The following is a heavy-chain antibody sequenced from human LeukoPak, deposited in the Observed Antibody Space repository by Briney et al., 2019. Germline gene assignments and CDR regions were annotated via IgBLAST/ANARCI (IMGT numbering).Heavy chain of an antibody. CDR3: ARRAIAVAGTVRSGFDY. V-gene: IGHV4-38-2*01. CDR2: IYHSGST. D-gene: IGHD6-19*01. J-gene: IGHJ4*02. Sequence: PSETLSLTCAVSGYSISSGYYWGWIRQPPGKGLEWIGSIYHSGSTYYNPSLKSRVTISVDTSKNQFSLKLSSVTAADTAVHYCARRAIAVAGTVRSGFDYWGQGTLVTVSS. CDR1: GYSISSGYY.